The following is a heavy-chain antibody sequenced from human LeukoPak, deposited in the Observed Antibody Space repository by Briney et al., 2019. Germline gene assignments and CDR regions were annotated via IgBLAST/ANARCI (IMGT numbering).Heavy chain of an antibody. CDR1: GYTFTSYA. J-gene: IGHJ4*02. V-gene: IGHV7-4-1*02. Sequence: ASVKVSCKASGYTFTSYAMNWVRQAPGQGLEWMGWINTNTGNPTYAQGVTVRFVFSLDTSVSTAYLQISSLKAEDTAVYYCASFGAHSFDYWGQGTLVTVSS. D-gene: IGHD3-10*01. CDR2: INTNTGNP. CDR3: ASFGAHSFDY.